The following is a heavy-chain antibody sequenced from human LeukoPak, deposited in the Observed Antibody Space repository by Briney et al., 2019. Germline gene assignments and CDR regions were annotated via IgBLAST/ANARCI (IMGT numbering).Heavy chain of an antibody. Sequence: GGSLRLSCEASGFTFTSHNMGWVRQAPGKGLEWVSVISGSGDYTYYADSVKGRFTVSRDNSKNTLYLQMNSLRAGDTALYYCARSSGYTGYDDNWFDPWGQGTLVIVSS. CDR2: ISGSGDYT. CDR1: GFTFTSHN. D-gene: IGHD5-12*01. J-gene: IGHJ5*02. CDR3: ARSSGYTGYDDNWFDP. V-gene: IGHV3-23*01.